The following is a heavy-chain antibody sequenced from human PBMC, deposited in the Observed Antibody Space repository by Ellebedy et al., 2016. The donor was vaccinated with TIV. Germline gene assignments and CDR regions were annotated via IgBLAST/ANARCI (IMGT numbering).Heavy chain of an antibody. J-gene: IGHJ4*02. CDR1: GFTFSSYW. V-gene: IGHV3-7*03. CDR3: ARDRLGGSCYLGY. D-gene: IGHD2-15*01. Sequence: GGSLRLSXVGSGFTFSSYWMTWVRQAPGKGLEWVANIKQDGSEKYYVDSLKGRFTISRDNAKNSLYLQMNSLRAEDTAVYYCARDRLGGSCYLGYWGQGTLVTVSS. CDR2: IKQDGSEK.